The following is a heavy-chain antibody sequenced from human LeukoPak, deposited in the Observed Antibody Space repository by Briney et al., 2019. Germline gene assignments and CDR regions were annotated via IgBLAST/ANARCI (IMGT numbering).Heavy chain of an antibody. Sequence: ASVKVSCKAAGYTFTSNDIHWVRQAPGQGLEWMGIINPSGGSTSYAQKFQGRVTMTRDTSTSTVYMELSSLRSEDTAVYYCARFASLYSRSWYYAFDIWGQGTMVTVSS. D-gene: IGHD6-13*01. J-gene: IGHJ3*02. V-gene: IGHV1-46*01. CDR3: ARFASLYSRSWYYAFDI. CDR1: GYTFTSND. CDR2: INPSGGST.